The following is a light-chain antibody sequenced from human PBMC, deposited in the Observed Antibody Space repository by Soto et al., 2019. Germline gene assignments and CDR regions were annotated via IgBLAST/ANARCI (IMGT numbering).Light chain of an antibody. V-gene: IGKV1-5*01. CDR1: QSISSW. CDR3: QQFYSYPIT. CDR2: EAS. J-gene: IGKJ5*01. Sequence: IKMTQSPSTLSASVGDAVTITCRASQSISSWLAWYQQKPGKAPKLLIYEASSLESGVPSRFSGSGSGTEFTLTIGGLQPEDFATYFCQQFYSYPITFGQGTRLEI.